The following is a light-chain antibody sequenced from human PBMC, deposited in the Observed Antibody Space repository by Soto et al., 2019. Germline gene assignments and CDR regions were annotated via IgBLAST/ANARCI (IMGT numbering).Light chain of an antibody. Sequence: EIVMTQSPATLSVSPGERATLSCRASQSVSSDLAWYHQKPGQAPRLLIYGASTRATGIPARFSGSGSGTEFTLTINSLQSEDFAVYYCQQYNNLPRTIGQGTKV. J-gene: IGKJ1*01. V-gene: IGKV3-15*01. CDR3: QQYNNLPRT. CDR1: QSVSSD. CDR2: GAS.